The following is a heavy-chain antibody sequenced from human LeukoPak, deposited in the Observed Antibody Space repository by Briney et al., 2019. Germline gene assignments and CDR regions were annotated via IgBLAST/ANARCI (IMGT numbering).Heavy chain of an antibody. CDR1: GGSISSSY. J-gene: IGHJ4*02. V-gene: IGHV4-4*07. D-gene: IGHD3-22*01. Sequence: ETLSLTCTASGGSISSSYWSWIRQPAGKGLEWIGRIYTSGSTNYNPSLKSRVTMSVAKSKNQFSLKLSSVTAADTAVYYCARDSRGYYFDYWGQGTLVTVSS. CDR2: IYTSGST. CDR3: ARDSRGYYFDY.